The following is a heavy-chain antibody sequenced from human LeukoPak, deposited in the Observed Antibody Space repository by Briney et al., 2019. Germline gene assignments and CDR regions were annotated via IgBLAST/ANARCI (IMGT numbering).Heavy chain of an antibody. CDR1: GFTFSDYY. V-gene: IGHV3-11*06. CDR3: ARDADDYYPDH. Sequence: GSLRLSCAAPGFTFSDYYMSWIRQAPGKGLEWVSYISSTTYTNYADSVKGRFTISRDNAKNSLYLQMNSLRAEDTAVYYCARDADDYYPDHWGQGTLVTVSS. D-gene: IGHD3-16*01. J-gene: IGHJ4*02. CDR2: ISSTTYT.